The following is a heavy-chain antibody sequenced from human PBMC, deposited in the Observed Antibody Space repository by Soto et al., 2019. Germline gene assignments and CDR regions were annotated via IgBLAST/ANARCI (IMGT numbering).Heavy chain of an antibody. CDR3: TNGDPYYYYGMDV. CDR1: GFTFSNAW. J-gene: IGHJ6*02. Sequence: EVQLVESGGGLVKPGGSLRLSCAASGFTFSNAWMSWVRQAPGKGLEWVGRIKSKTDGGTTDYAAPVKGRFTISRYDSKNTLYLQMNSLKTEDTAVYYCTNGDPYYYYGMDVWGQGTTVTVSS. D-gene: IGHD4-17*01. CDR2: IKSKTDGGTT. V-gene: IGHV3-15*01.